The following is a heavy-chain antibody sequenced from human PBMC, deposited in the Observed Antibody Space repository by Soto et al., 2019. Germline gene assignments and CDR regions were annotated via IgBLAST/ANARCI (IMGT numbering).Heavy chain of an antibody. Sequence: SETLSLTCAVSGGSISSSNWWSWVRQPPGKGLEWIGEIYHSGSTNYDPSLKSRVTISVDKSKNQFSLKLSSVTAADTAVYYFARGGKHYDILTGYYNPPGFDYWGQGTLVTVSS. CDR2: IYHSGST. CDR3: ARGGKHYDILTGYYNPPGFDY. D-gene: IGHD3-9*01. V-gene: IGHV4-4*02. CDR1: GGSISSSNW. J-gene: IGHJ4*02.